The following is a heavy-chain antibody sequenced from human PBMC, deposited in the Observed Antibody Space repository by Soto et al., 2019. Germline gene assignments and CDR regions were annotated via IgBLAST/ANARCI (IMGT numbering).Heavy chain of an antibody. CDR3: ARDRGGRTKYSGSPRDCGMDV. J-gene: IGHJ6*02. Sequence: PSETLSLTCTVSGCSISSGGYYWSWIRQHPGKGLEWIGYIYYSGSTYYNPSLKSRVTISVDTSKNQFSLKLSSVTAADTAVYYCARDRGGRTKYSGSPRDCGMDVWGQGTTVTVSS. D-gene: IGHD1-26*01. CDR2: IYYSGST. CDR1: GCSISSGGYY. V-gene: IGHV4-31*03.